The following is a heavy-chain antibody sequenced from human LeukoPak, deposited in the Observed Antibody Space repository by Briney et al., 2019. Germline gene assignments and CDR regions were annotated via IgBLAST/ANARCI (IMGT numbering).Heavy chain of an antibody. D-gene: IGHD3-22*01. J-gene: IGHJ4*02. CDR1: GYTFTGYY. Sequence: ASVKVSCKASGYTFTGYYMHWVRQAPGQGLEWMGWINPNSGGTTYAQKFQGRVTMTRDTSISTAYMVLSRLRSDDTAVYYCARVYDSSGYYYGYPFDYWGQGTLVTVSS. CDR3: ARVYDSSGYYYGYPFDY. V-gene: IGHV1-2*02. CDR2: INPNSGGT.